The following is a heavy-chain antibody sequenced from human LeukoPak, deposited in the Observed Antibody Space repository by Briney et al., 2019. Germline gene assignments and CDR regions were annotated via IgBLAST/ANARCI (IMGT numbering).Heavy chain of an antibody. CDR3: ARGEFEQWLGKYYFDY. CDR2: ISWNSGSI. CDR1: GFTFDDYA. V-gene: IGHV3-9*01. Sequence: GGSLRLSCAASGFTFDDYAMHWVRQAPGKGLEWVSGISWNSGSIGYADSVKGRFTISRDNAKNSLYLQMNSLRAEDTAVYYCARGEFEQWLGKYYFDYWGQGTLVTVSS. D-gene: IGHD6-19*01. J-gene: IGHJ4*02.